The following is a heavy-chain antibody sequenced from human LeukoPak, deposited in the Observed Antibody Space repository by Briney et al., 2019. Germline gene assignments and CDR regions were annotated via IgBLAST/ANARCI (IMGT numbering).Heavy chain of an antibody. CDR3: ARGGSRSSSWFYFDY. J-gene: IGHJ4*02. CDR1: GGSFSYYH. D-gene: IGHD6-13*01. V-gene: IGHV4-59*01. CDR2: IYYSGST. Sequence: SETLSLTCTVSGGSFSYYHWSWIRQPPGKGLEWIGYIYYSGSTNYNSSLKSRVTISVDTSKNQLSLKLSSVTAADTAVYYCARGGSRSSSWFYFDYWGQGFLVTVSS.